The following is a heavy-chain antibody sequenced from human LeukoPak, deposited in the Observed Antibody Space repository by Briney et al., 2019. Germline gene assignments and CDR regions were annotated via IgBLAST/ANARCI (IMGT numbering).Heavy chain of an antibody. J-gene: IGHJ4*02. CDR2: IWYDGSKK. CDR3: LGTAHSSSWYVGYFDY. Sequence: GGSLRLSCAASGFSFSISGMHWVRQAPGKGLEWVAVIWYDGSKKYYGDSVKGRFTISRDNSKNTLYLQMNSLRAEDTAVYYCLGTAHSSSWYVGYFDYWGQGTLVTASS. V-gene: IGHV3-33*01. D-gene: IGHD6-13*01. CDR1: GFSFSISG.